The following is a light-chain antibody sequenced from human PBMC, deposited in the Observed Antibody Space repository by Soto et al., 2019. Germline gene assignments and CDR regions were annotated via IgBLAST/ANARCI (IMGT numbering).Light chain of an antibody. Sequence: QSVLTQPASVSGSPGQSITISCTGTSSDVGSYKLVSWYQQHPGKAPKLMIYEGSKRPSGVSNRFSGSKSGNTASLTISGLQAADEADYYCCSYAGSSSYVFRTGTKLTVL. CDR3: CSYAGSSSYV. CDR2: EGS. CDR1: SSDVGSYKL. J-gene: IGLJ1*01. V-gene: IGLV2-23*01.